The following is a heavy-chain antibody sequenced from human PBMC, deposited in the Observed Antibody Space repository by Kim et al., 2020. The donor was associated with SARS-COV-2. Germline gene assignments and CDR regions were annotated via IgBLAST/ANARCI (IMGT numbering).Heavy chain of an antibody. J-gene: IGHJ5*02. CDR3: AKARSGWYSLGS. CDR1: GFTFSTYA. D-gene: IGHD6-19*01. V-gene: IGHV3-23*01. CDR2: ISGSGSST. Sequence: GGSLRLSCAASGFTFSTYAMSWVRQAPGKGLEWVSAISGSGSSTYYADSAKGRFTISRDNPKDTLSLQMNSLRAEDTAVYFCAKARSGWYSLGSWGQGTL.